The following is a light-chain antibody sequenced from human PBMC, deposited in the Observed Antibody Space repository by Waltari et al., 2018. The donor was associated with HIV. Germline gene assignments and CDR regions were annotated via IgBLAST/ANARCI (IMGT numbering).Light chain of an antibody. J-gene: IGLJ1*01. CDR3: AAWDDSLRGSYV. V-gene: IGLV1-47*01. Sequence: QSVLTQPPSASGTPGQRVTISCSGSSFNIGRNFVSWYQQLPGTAPKVRIFRDSQRPSGVPDRVSGSKAGASASLAISVLRSEDEADYYCAAWDDSLRGSYVFGPGTKVTVL. CDR1: SFNIGRNF. CDR2: RDS.